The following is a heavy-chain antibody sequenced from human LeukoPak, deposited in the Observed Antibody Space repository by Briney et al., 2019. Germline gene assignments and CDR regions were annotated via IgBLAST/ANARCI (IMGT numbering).Heavy chain of an antibody. V-gene: IGHV4-59*01. D-gene: IGHD5-12*01. Sequence: SETLSLTCTVSGGSISSYYWSWIRQPPGKGLEWIGYIYYSGSANYNPSLKSRVTISVDTSKNQFSLKLSSVTAADTAVYYCAREGYGNFDYWGQGTLVTVSS. CDR3: AREGYGNFDY. J-gene: IGHJ4*02. CDR1: GGSISSYY. CDR2: IYYSGSA.